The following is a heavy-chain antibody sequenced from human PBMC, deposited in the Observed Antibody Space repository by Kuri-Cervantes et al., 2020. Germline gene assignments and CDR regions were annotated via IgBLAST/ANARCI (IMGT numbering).Heavy chain of an antibody. Sequence: ASVKVSCKASGGTFSSYAISWVRQAPGQGLEWMGGIIPNSGGTNYAQKFQGWVTMTRDTSISTAYMELSRLRSDDTAVYYCARSGITIFGVVTPFDYWGQGTLVTVSS. D-gene: IGHD3-3*01. CDR2: IIPNSGGT. V-gene: IGHV1-2*04. CDR3: ARSGITIFGVVTPFDY. CDR1: GGTFSSYA. J-gene: IGHJ4*02.